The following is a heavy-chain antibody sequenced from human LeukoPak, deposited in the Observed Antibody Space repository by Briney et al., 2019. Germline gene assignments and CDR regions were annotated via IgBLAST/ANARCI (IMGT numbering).Heavy chain of an antibody. J-gene: IGHJ3*02. CDR3: AKDRQISRDGSDDAFDI. Sequence: GRSLRLSCAASGFTFDDYAMHWVRQAPGKGLEWVSGISWNSGSIGYADSVKGRFTISRDNAKNSLYLQMNSLRAEDTALYYCAKDRQISRDGSDDAFDIWGQGTMVTVSS. D-gene: IGHD5-24*01. V-gene: IGHV3-9*01. CDR2: ISWNSGSI. CDR1: GFTFDDYA.